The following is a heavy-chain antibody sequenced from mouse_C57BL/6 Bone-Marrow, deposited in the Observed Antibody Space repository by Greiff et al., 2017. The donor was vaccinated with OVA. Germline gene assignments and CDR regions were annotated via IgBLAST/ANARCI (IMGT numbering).Heavy chain of an antibody. CDR2: IDPEDGDT. CDR1: GFNINDYY. Sequence: EVQLQESGAELVRPGASVKLSCTASGFNINDYYMHWVKQRPEQGLEWIGRIDPEDGDTEYAPKFQGKATMTADTSSNTAYLQLSSLTSEDTAVYYCTVYYGSSYYYAMDYWGQGTSVTVSS. D-gene: IGHD1-1*01. J-gene: IGHJ4*01. V-gene: IGHV14-1*01. CDR3: TVYYGSSYYYAMDY.